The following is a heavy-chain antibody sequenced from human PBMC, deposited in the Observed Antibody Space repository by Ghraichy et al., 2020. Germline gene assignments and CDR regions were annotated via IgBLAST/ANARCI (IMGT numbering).Heavy chain of an antibody. CDR2: INAGNGNT. CDR3: ALVCAVTTLCYYYGMDV. Sequence: ASVKVSCKASGYTFTSYAMHWVRQAPGQRLEWMGWINAGNGNTKYSQKFQGRVTITRDTSASTAYMELSSLRSEDTAVYYCALVCAVTTLCYYYGMDVWGQGTTVTVSS. D-gene: IGHD4-17*01. CDR1: GYTFTSYA. V-gene: IGHV1-3*01. J-gene: IGHJ6*02.